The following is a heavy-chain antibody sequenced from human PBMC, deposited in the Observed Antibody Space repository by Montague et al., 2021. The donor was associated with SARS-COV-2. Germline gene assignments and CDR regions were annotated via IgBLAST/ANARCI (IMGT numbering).Heavy chain of an antibody. V-gene: IGHV4-59*13. CDR3: ARGFDI. Sequence: SETLSLTCTVSADSITNNYWTWIRQSPGKGLEWIGHITYSGSTNYNPSLKSRVTISVDTSKNQFSLKLSSVTAADTAVCYCARGFDIWGQGTMVTVSS. CDR2: ITYSGST. CDR1: ADSITNNY. J-gene: IGHJ3*02.